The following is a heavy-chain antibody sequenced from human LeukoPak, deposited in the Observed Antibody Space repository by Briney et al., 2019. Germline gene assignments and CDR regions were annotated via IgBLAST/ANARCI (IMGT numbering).Heavy chain of an antibody. J-gene: IGHJ6*02. D-gene: IGHD2-2*01. CDR2: INPSGGST. CDR1: GYTFTSYY. V-gene: IGHV1-46*01. CDR3: ASLVVPAAILDYGMDV. Sequence: GASVKASCKASGYTFTSYYMHWVRQAPGHGLEWMGIINPSGGSTSYAQKFQGRVTMTRDTSTSTVYMELSSLRSEDTAVYYCASLVVPAAILDYGMDVWGQGTTVTVSS.